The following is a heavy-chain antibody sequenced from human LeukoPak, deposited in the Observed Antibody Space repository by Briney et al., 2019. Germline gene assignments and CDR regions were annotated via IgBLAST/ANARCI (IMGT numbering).Heavy chain of an antibody. V-gene: IGHV4-39*07. CDR1: GGSISNSSYY. CDR3: ARDLYSSYAFDI. D-gene: IGHD6-6*01. CDR2: IYYSGST. Sequence: PSETLSLTCTVSGGSISNSSYYWGWIRQPPGKGLIWIGSIYYSGSTNYNPSLKSRVAISVDTSKNQFSLKLSSVTAADTAVYYCARDLYSSYAFDIWGQGTMVTVSS. J-gene: IGHJ3*02.